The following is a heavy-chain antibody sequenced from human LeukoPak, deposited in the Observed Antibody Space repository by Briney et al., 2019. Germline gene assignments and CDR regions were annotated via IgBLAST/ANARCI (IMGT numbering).Heavy chain of an antibody. CDR3: ARKRYCSGGSCSYFDY. V-gene: IGHV3-7*01. J-gene: IGHJ4*02. CDR2: VKHDGGEK. Sequence: GGSLRLSCGASGFTFSSYYMNWVRQALGKGLEWVASVKHDGGEKYYVDSVKGRFTISRDNAKNSLYLQMNSLRSEDTAVYYCARKRYCSGGSCSYFDYWGQGTLVTVSP. CDR1: GFTFSSYY. D-gene: IGHD2-15*01.